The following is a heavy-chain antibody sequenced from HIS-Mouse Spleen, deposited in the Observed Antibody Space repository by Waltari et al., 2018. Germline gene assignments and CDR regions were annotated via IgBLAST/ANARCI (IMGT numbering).Heavy chain of an antibody. Sequence: QLQLQESGPGLVKLSETLSLTCTVSGGPISSSSYHRGWIRQPPGKGLEWIGSIYYSGSTYYNPSLKSRVTISVDTSKNQFSLKLSSVTAADTAVYYCAREIPYSSSWYDWYFDLWGRGTLVTVSS. V-gene: IGHV4-39*07. CDR3: AREIPYSSSWYDWYFDL. CDR1: GGPISSSSYH. J-gene: IGHJ2*01. D-gene: IGHD6-13*01. CDR2: IYYSGST.